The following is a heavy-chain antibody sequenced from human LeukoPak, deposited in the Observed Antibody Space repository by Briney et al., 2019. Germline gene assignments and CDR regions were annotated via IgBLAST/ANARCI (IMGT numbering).Heavy chain of an antibody. V-gene: IGHV4-59*08. D-gene: IGHD2-21*01. CDR3: ARRPDGLGWFDP. J-gene: IGHJ5*02. Sequence: SQTLSLTCSVSGVSMSTYFWSWIRQPPGKGLEWIGYIYYCGSTNYNPSLKSRVTISVDTSKNQFSLKLSSVTAADTAVYYCARRPDGLGWFDPWGQGTLVTVSS. CDR2: IYYCGST. CDR1: GVSMSTYF.